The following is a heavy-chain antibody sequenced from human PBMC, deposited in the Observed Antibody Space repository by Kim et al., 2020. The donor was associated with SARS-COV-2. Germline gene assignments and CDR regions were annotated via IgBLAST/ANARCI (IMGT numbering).Heavy chain of an antibody. D-gene: IGHD5-18*01. Sequence: SLCSACAASGFTFSSYAMSWVRQAPGKGLEWVSAISGSGGSTYYADSVKGRFTISRDNSKNTLYLQMNSLRAEDTAVYYCAKDLQPRGYSYGYNYYYYG. CDR2: ISGSGGST. CDR3: AKDLQPRGYSYGYNYYYYG. V-gene: IGHV3-23*01. CDR1: GFTFSSYA. J-gene: IGHJ6*01.